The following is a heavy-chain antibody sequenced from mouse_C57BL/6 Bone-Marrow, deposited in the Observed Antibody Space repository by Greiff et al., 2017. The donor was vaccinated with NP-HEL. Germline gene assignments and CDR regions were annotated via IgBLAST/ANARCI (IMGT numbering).Heavy chain of an antibody. J-gene: IGHJ2*01. CDR2: IWTGGGT. V-gene: IGHV2-9-1*01. Sequence: QVQLKQSGPGLVAPSQRLSITCTVSGFSLTSYAISWVRQPPGKGLEWLGVIWTGGGTNYNSALKSRLSISKDNSKSQVFLKMNSLQTYDTARYYCARNLYGSSRYYFDYWGQGTTLTVSS. CDR1: GFSLTSYA. D-gene: IGHD1-1*01. CDR3: ARNLYGSSRYYFDY.